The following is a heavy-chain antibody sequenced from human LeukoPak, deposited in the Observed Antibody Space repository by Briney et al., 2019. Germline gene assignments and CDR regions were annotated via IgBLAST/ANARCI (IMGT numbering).Heavy chain of an antibody. CDR1: GFTFSSYG. Sequence: GALRLSCAASGFTFSSYGMSWVRQAPGKGLEWVSTISGSGGSTYYAESVKGRFTISRDNNKNTLYLQMNSLRAEDTAVYYCAKAAQVAGRPNLGGHFDYWGQGTLVTVSS. D-gene: IGHD6-6*01. CDR3: AKAAQVAGRPNLGGHFDY. CDR2: ISGSGGST. J-gene: IGHJ4*02. V-gene: IGHV3-23*01.